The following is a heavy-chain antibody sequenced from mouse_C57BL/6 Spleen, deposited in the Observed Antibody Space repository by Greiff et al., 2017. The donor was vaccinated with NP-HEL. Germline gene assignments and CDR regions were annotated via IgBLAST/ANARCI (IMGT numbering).Heavy chain of an antibody. CDR1: GFSFNTYA. CDR3: VRHGSYYYAMDY. J-gene: IGHJ4*01. V-gene: IGHV10-1*01. Sequence: EAGGGLVQPKGSLKLSCAASGFSFNTYAMNWVRQAPGKGLEWVARIRSKSNNYATYYADSVKDRFTISRDDSESMLYLQMNNLKTEDTAMYYCVRHGSYYYAMDYWGQGTSVTVSS. CDR2: IRSKSNNYAT.